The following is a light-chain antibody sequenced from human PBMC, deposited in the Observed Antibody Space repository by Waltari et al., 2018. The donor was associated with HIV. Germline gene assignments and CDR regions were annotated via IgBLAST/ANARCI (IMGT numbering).Light chain of an antibody. Sequence: DVVMTQSPLSLPVTLGQPASISCSSSQSLLYSDGNTYLSWFQQRPGQSPRRLIYKVSNRDSGVPDRFSGSGSGTDFTLKISRVEAEDVGVYYCMQGTHWPRYTFGQGTKVDIK. J-gene: IGKJ2*01. CDR3: MQGTHWPRYT. CDR2: KVS. CDR1: QSLLYSDGNTY. V-gene: IGKV2-30*01.